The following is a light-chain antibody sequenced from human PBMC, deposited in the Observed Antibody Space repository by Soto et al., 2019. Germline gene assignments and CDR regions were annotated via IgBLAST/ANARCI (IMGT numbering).Light chain of an antibody. Sequence: DIQMTQSPSTLSASVGDRVTITCRASQSISSWLAWYQQKSGKAPKVLIYDASRLESGVPSRFSGSGSGTEFTLTISSLQPDDFATYYCQQYNSYSWTFVQGSKV. V-gene: IGKV1-5*01. CDR1: QSISSW. J-gene: IGKJ1*01. CDR2: DAS. CDR3: QQYNSYSWT.